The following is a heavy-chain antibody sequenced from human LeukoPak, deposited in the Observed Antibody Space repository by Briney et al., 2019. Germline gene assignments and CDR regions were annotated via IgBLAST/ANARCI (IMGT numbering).Heavy chain of an antibody. CDR3: ARLRSPGDFDY. J-gene: IGHJ4*02. CDR1: GGSISGSGYY. D-gene: IGHD1-26*01. V-gene: IGHV4-39*07. CDR2: IYYTGST. Sequence: PSGTLSLTCTVSGGSISGSGYYWVWIRQPAGKGLVWITTIYYTGSTYYNPSLKSRVTISVDTSKNQFSLRLSSVTAADTAMYYCARLRSPGDFDYWGQGTLVTVSS.